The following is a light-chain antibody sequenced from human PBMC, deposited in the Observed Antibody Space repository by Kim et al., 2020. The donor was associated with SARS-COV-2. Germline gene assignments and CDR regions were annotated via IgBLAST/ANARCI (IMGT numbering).Light chain of an antibody. CDR2: EDT. J-gene: IGLJ3*02. V-gene: IGLV3-1*01. CDR1: KLEEKF. CDR3: QTWDSSTVV. Sequence: ESPGQAASITCSGDKLEEKFASWFQQKPGQSPVLVIYEDTKRLSGIPERISGSTSGNTATLTISGTQAMDEADYYCQTWDSSTVVFGGGTQLTVL.